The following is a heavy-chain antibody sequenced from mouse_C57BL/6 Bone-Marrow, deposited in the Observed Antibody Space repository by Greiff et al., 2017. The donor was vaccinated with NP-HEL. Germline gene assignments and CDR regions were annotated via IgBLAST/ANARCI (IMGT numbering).Heavy chain of an antibody. J-gene: IGHJ4*01. CDR2: INPNNGGT. D-gene: IGHD1-1*01. V-gene: IGHV1-18*01. Sequence: VQLQQSGPELVKPGASVKIPCKASGYTFTDYNMDWVKQSHGKSLEWIGDINPNNGGTIYNQKFKGKATLTVDKSSSTAYMELRSLTSEDTAVYYCARAPYYGSSYEGDMDYWGQGTSVTVSS. CDR3: ARAPYYGSSYEGDMDY. CDR1: GYTFTDYN.